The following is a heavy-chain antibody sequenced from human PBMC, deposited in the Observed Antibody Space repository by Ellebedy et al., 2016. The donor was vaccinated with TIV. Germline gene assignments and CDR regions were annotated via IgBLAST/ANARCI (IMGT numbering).Heavy chain of an antibody. J-gene: IGHJ3*02. Sequence: GGSLRLXXAVSGVNVSSNYMSWVRQAPGKGLEWVSIIYSDGSTYYADSVKGRFTLSRDISKNTLFLQMNSLRAEDTAIYYCARAKRGSYYSAFDIWGQGTMVTVSS. V-gene: IGHV3-53*01. CDR3: ARAKRGSYYSAFDI. CDR2: IYSDGST. CDR1: GVNVSSNY. D-gene: IGHD1-26*01.